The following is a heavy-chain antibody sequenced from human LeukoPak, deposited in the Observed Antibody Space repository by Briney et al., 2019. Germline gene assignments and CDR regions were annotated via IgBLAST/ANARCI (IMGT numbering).Heavy chain of an antibody. CDR3: ASRTMRGSGWYGVVFGSDY. V-gene: IGHV3-11*01. Sequence: GGSLRLSCAASGFTFSDYYMSWIRQAPGKGLEWVSYISSSGSTIYYADSVKGRFTISRDNAKNSLYLQMNSLRAEDTAVYYCASRTMRGSGWYGVVFGSDYWGQGNLVTVSS. CDR2: ISSSGSTI. J-gene: IGHJ4*02. CDR1: GFTFSDYY. D-gene: IGHD6-19*01.